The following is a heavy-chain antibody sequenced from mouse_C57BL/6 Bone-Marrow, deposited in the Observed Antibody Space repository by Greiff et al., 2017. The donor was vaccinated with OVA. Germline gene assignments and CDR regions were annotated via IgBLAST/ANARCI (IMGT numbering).Heavy chain of an antibody. D-gene: IGHD2-2*01. V-gene: IGHV1-54*01. J-gene: IGHJ3*01. Sequence: VHLVESGAELVRPGTSVKVSCKASGYAFTNYLIEWVKQRPGQGLEWIGVINPGSGGTNYNEKFKGKATLTADKSSSTAYMQLSSLTSEDSAVYFCASWLRAYWGQGTLVTVSA. CDR2: INPGSGGT. CDR1: GYAFTNYL. CDR3: ASWLRAY.